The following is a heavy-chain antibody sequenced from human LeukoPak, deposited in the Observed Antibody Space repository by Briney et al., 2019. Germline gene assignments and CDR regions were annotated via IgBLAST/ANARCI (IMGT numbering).Heavy chain of an antibody. CDR1: GGSISSSRYY. CDR2: IYYSGSA. CDR3: ARAIWGNTYYFDY. V-gene: IGHV4-39*01. D-gene: IGHD7-27*01. Sequence: SETLSLTCTVSGGSISSSRYYWGWIRQSPGKGLEWIATIYYSGSASHNPSLKSRVTISVDTSNNQFSLKLSSVTAADTAVYYCARAIWGNTYYFDYWGQGTLVTVSS. J-gene: IGHJ4*02.